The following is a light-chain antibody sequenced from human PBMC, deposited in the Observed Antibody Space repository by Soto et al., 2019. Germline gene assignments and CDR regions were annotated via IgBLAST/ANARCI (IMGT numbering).Light chain of an antibody. Sequence: DIQMTQSPSSLSAAVGDRVTITCRASQGISNYLAWYQQKPGKVPQLLIYAASTLQSGVPSRFSGSGSWTDFTLTISSLQTEDVATDYCQKYNSAPFAFGPGTKVDIK. J-gene: IGKJ3*01. V-gene: IGKV1-27*01. CDR3: QKYNSAPFA. CDR2: AAS. CDR1: QGISNY.